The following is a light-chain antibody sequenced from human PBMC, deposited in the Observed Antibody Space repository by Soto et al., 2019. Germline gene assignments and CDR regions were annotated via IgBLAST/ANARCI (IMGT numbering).Light chain of an antibody. CDR1: TSNIGTNT. Sequence: QSVLTQPPSASGTPGQRVTISCSGGTSNIGTNTVNWYQQVPGTAPKLLLYHNTKRPSGVPDRFSGANSGTSASLAISGLQSEDEADDYCAAWDDSMNGVIFGAGTKVTVL. CDR3: AAWDDSMNGVI. CDR2: HNT. J-gene: IGLJ2*01. V-gene: IGLV1-44*01.